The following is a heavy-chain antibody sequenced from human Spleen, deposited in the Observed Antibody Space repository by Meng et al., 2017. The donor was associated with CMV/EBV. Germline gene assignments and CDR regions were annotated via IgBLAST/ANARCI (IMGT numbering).Heavy chain of an antibody. J-gene: IGHJ4*02. V-gene: IGHV4-31*03. CDR1: GGSIRSGGFY. CDR2: IYYSGSA. D-gene: IGHD6-13*01. CDR3: ARVQQQLALDY. Sequence: CTVSGGSIRSGGFYWSWIRQHPGKGLEWIGYIYYSGSAYYNPSLKSRVTISVDISKNHFSLRVSSVTAADTAVYYCARVQQQLALDYWGQGTLVTVSS.